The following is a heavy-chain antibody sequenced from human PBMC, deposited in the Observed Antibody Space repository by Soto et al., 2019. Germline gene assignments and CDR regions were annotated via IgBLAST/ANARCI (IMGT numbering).Heavy chain of an antibody. D-gene: IGHD2-2*01. CDR3: ARGGPYQLLSDFDY. CDR1: GFSFSNYA. Sequence: EVQLVESGGILVQPGGSLRLSCVASGFSFSNYAMHWVRQAPEKGLEYVSAISNNGVSTYYANSVKGRFIISRDNSKNTLYLQMGSLRAEDMAVYYCARGGPYQLLSDFDYWGQGTLVTVSS. V-gene: IGHV3-64*01. CDR2: ISNNGVST. J-gene: IGHJ4*02.